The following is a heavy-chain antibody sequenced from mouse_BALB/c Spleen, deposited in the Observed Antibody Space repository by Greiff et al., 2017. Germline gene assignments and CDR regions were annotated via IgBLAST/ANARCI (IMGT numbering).Heavy chain of an antibody. CDR3: TRRGSYAMDY. Sequence: VQLQQSGAELVKPGASVKLSCKASGYTFTSYYMYWVKQRPGQGLEWIGEINPSNGGTNFNEKFKSKATLTVDKSSSTAYMQLSSLTSEDSAVYYCTRRGSYAMDYWGQGTSVTVSS. V-gene: IGHV1S81*02. CDR1: GYTFTSYY. CDR2: INPSNGGT. J-gene: IGHJ4*01.